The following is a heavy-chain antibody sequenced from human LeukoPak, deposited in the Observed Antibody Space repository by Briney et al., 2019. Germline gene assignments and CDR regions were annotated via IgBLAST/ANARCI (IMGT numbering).Heavy chain of an antibody. CDR2: MHHSGST. CDR1: GGSIRSYY. V-gene: IGHV4-59*08. CDR3: ARQDIKQWLGTYYFDY. D-gene: IGHD6-19*01. Sequence: PSETLSLTCTVSGGSIRSYYWSWIRQPPGKGLEWIGYMHHSGSTKHNPYLKSRVTISVDTSKNQFSLKLSSVTAADTAVYYCARQDIKQWLGTYYFDYWGQGTLVTVSS. J-gene: IGHJ4*02.